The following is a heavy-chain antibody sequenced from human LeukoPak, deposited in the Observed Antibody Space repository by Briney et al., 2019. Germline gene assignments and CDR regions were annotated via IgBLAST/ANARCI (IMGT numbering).Heavy chain of an antibody. Sequence: ASVKVSCKASGYSFNDKYLHWVRQAPGQGLEWMGSINPNSGGTNYAQKFQGRVTMTRDTSISTAYMELSRLRSDDTAVYYCARDGGRGFNYGLYYFDHWGQGTLVTVSS. CDR1: GYSFNDKY. CDR3: ARDGGRGFNYGLYYFDH. CDR2: INPNSGGT. D-gene: IGHD5-18*01. J-gene: IGHJ4*02. V-gene: IGHV1-2*02.